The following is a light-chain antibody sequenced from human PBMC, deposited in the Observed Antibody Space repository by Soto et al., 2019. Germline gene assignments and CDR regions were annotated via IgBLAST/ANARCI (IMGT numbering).Light chain of an antibody. CDR2: DAS. J-gene: IGKJ1*01. Sequence: DIQMTQSPSTLSASVGDRVTITCRASQSISSWLAWYQQKPGKAPKLLIYDASSLESGVPSRFSGSGSGTEFTLTISSRQPDDFATYYCQQYNSYSRTFGQGTNVEIK. CDR3: QQYNSYSRT. CDR1: QSISSW. V-gene: IGKV1-5*01.